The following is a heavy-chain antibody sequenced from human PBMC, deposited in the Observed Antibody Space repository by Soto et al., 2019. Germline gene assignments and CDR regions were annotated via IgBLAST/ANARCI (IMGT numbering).Heavy chain of an antibody. CDR2: TYYRSKWYN. Sequence: QVQLQQSGPGLVKPSQTLSLTCAISGDSVSSNSAAWNWIRQSPSRGLEWLGRTYYRSKWYNDYAVSVKSRITINPDTSKNQFSLQLNSVTPEDSGVYYCARDTAAVAGNPSPFDYWGQGTLVTVSS. V-gene: IGHV6-1*01. CDR1: GDSVSSNSAA. D-gene: IGHD6-19*01. CDR3: ARDTAAVAGNPSPFDY. J-gene: IGHJ4*02.